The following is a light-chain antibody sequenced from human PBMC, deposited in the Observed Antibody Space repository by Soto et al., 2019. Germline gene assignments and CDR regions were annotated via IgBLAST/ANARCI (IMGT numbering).Light chain of an antibody. CDR1: QGVTSNY. CDR2: GAS. Sequence: EIVLTQSPGTLSLSPGERATLSCRASQGVTSNYLAWYQQRPGQAPRLLIYGASNRATGIPDRFSGGGSGTXFTLTXSXXXXEXXXXXXXXXXXXSSPTTFGQGTRLEIE. CDR3: XXXXXSSPTT. J-gene: IGKJ5*01. V-gene: IGKV3-20*01.